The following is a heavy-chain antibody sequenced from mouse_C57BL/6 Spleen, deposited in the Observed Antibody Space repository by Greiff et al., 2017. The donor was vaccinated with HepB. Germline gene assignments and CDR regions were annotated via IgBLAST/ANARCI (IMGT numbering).Heavy chain of an antibody. Sequence: EVKLMESGGDLVKPGGSLKLSCAASGFTFSSYGMSWVRQTPDKRLEWVATISSGGSYTYYPDSVKGRFTISRDNAKNTLYLQMSSLKSEDKAMYYCARALYDGYYDWFAYWGQGTLVTVSA. D-gene: IGHD2-3*01. CDR2: ISSGGSYT. J-gene: IGHJ3*01. V-gene: IGHV5-6*01. CDR1: GFTFSSYG. CDR3: ARALYDGYYDWFAY.